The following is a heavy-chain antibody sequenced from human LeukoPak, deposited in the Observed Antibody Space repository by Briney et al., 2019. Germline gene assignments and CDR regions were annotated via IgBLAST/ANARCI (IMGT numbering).Heavy chain of an antibody. CDR3: AREIWFGELEGDY. J-gene: IGHJ4*02. CDR1: GFTFSSYS. CDR2: ISSSGSYI. D-gene: IGHD3-10*01. Sequence: GGSLRLSCAASGFTFSSYSMNWVRQAPGKGLGWVSSISSSGSYIYYADSVKGRFTISRDNAKNSLYLQMNSLRAEDTAVYYCAREIWFGELEGDYWGQGTLVTVSS. V-gene: IGHV3-21*01.